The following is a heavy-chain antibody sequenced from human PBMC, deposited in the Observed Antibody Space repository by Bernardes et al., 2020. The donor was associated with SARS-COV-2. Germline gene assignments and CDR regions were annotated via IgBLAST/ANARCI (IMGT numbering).Heavy chain of an antibody. J-gene: IGHJ4*02. CDR1: GYTFTDYY. Sequence: ASVKVSCKASGYTFTDYYIHWVRQAPGQGLEWMGWINPNGGGTNYAQNFQGRVIMTRDTSISTAYMELSSLRSEDTAVYYCATDFAVAGTSDLNYWGQGTLVTVSS. D-gene: IGHD6-19*01. V-gene: IGHV1-2*02. CDR2: INPNGGGT. CDR3: ATDFAVAGTSDLNY.